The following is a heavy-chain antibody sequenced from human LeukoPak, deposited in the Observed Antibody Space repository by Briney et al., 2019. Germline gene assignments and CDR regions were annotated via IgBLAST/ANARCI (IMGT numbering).Heavy chain of an antibody. D-gene: IGHD6-19*01. Sequence: GGSLRLSCAASGFTFSSYAMSWVRQAPGKGLEWVAVISYDGNFKYYADSVKGRFTISRDFSKNTLYLQMNSLTAEDTAAYYCAREGGGVIAVAGSYFQHWGQGTLVTVSS. V-gene: IGHV3-30-3*01. J-gene: IGHJ1*01. CDR3: AREGGGVIAVAGSYFQH. CDR2: ISYDGNFK. CDR1: GFTFSSYA.